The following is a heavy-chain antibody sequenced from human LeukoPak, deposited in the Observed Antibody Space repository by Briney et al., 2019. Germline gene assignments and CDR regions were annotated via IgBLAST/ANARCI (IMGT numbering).Heavy chain of an antibody. V-gene: IGHV4-59*01. D-gene: IGHD6-19*01. CDR3: ARGRLGPDAFDI. CDR1: GGSISSYY. Sequence: PSETLPLTCTVSGGSISSYYWSWIRQPPGKGLEWIGYIYYSGSTNYNPSLKSRVTISVDTSKNQFSLKLSSVTAADTAVYYCARGRLGPDAFDIWGQGTMVTVSS. J-gene: IGHJ3*02. CDR2: IYYSGST.